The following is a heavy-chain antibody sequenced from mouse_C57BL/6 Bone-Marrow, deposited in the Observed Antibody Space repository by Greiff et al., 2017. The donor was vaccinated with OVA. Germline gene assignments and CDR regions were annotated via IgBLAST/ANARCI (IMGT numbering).Heavy chain of an antibody. J-gene: IGHJ2*01. V-gene: IGHV1-69*01. CDR1: GYTFTSYW. D-gene: IGHD2-13*01. CDR2: IDPSDSYT. Sequence: QVQLQQPGAELVMPGASVKLSCKASGYTFTSYWMHWVKQRPGQGLEWMGEIDPSDSYTNYNKKFKGKSTLTVDKSSSTAYMQLSSLTSEDSAVDYCARGAGDYLFDYWGQGTALTVSS. CDR3: ARGAGDYLFDY.